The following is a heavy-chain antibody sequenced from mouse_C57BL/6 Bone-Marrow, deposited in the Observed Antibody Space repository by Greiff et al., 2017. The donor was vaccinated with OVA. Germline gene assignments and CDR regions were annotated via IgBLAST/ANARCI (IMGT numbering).Heavy chain of an antibody. V-gene: IGHV1-47*01. D-gene: IGHD1-1*01. CDR3: ARGGYYGSPWFAY. Sequence: VKLVESGAELVKPGASVKMSCKASGYTFTTYPIEWMKQNHGKSLEWIGNFHPYNDDTKYNEKFKGKATLTVEKSSSTVYLELSRLTSDDSAVYYCARGGYYGSPWFAYWGQGTLVTVSA. CDR2: FHPYNDDT. J-gene: IGHJ3*01. CDR1: GYTFTTYP.